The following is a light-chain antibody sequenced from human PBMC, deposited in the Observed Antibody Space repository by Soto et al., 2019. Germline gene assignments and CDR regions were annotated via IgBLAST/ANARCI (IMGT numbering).Light chain of an antibody. CDR1: SSDVGNYDY. CDR3: TSYTPSSTYV. CDR2: AVG. V-gene: IGLV2-14*03. J-gene: IGLJ1*01. Sequence: QSALTQPASVSGSPGQSITISCTGTSSDVGNYDYVSWYQQYPGKAPKLMIYAVGRRPSGVSNRFSGSKSDNTASLTISGLQAEDEADYYCTSYTPSSTYVFGTGTKLTVL.